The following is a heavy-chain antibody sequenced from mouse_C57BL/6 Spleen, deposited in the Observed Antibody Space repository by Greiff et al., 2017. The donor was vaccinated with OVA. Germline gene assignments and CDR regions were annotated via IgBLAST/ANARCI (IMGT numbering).Heavy chain of an antibody. V-gene: IGHV5-12*01. D-gene: IGHD2-12*01. CDR1: GFTFSDYY. Sequence: DVMLVESGGGLVQPGGSLKLSCAASGFTFSDYYMYWVRQTPEKRLEWVAYISNGGGSTYYPDTVKGRFTISRDNAKNTLYLQMSRLKSEDTAMYYCARSLLGDFDVWGTGTTVTVSS. CDR3: ARSLLGDFDV. J-gene: IGHJ1*03. CDR2: ISNGGGST.